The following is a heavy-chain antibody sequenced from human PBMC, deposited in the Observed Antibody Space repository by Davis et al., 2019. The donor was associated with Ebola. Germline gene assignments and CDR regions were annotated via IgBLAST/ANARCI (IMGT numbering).Heavy chain of an antibody. Sequence: PGGSLRLSCGASTFSFNVYAMHWVRQAPGKGLEWVAVIGHDGTTKTYADSVKGRFIISRDNSKNTMSLQMNSLGADDTAVYYCARGDNYYGLDVWGQGTLVTVSS. CDR3: ARGDNYYGLDV. V-gene: IGHV3-30*14. J-gene: IGHJ6*02. CDR2: IGHDGTTK. CDR1: TFSFNVYA.